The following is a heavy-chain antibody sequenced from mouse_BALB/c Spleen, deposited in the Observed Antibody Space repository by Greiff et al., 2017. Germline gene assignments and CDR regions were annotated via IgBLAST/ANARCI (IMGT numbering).Heavy chain of an antibody. V-gene: IGHV3-2*02. CDR1: GYSITSDYA. CDR2: ISYSGST. D-gene: IGHD1-1*01. Sequence: EVKLMESGPGLVKPSQSLSLTCTVTGYSITSDYAWNWIRQFPGNKLEWMGYISYSGSTSYNPSLKSRISITRDTSKNQFFLQLNSVTTEDTATYYCASDYYGSSYALLHYWGQGTTLTVSS. CDR3: ASDYYGSSYALLHY. J-gene: IGHJ2*01.